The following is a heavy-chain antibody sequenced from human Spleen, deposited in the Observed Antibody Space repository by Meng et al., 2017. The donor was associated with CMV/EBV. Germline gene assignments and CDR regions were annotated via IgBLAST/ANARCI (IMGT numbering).Heavy chain of an antibody. J-gene: IGHJ4*02. V-gene: IGHV4-34*01. Sequence: QLQVPQRGAGMLTPSQTLSLTCAGFGVSLSGYYWSWIRQPPGKGLEWIGEINHSGSTNYNPSLKSRVTISVDTSKNQFSLTLSSVTAADTAVYYCATGTTGFISYWGQGTLVTVSS. CDR3: ATGTTGFISY. CDR1: GVSLSGYY. D-gene: IGHD4-17*01. CDR2: INHSGST.